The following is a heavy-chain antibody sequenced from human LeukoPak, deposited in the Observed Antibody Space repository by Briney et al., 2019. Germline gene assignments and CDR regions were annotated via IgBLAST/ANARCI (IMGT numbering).Heavy chain of an antibody. CDR2: IIPIFGTA. CDR3: ASKSSRIAARPSTTCYYYMDV. D-gene: IGHD6-6*01. J-gene: IGHJ6*03. CDR1: GGTFSSYA. V-gene: IGHV1-69*13. Sequence: GASVKVSCKASGGTFSSYAISWVPQAPGQGLEWMGGIIPIFGTANYAQKFQGRVTITADESTSTAYMELSSLRSEDTAVYYCASKSSRIAARPSTTCYYYMDVWGKGTTVTVSS.